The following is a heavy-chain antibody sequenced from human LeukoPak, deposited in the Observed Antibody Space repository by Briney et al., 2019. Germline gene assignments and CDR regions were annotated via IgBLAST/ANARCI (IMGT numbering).Heavy chain of an antibody. CDR2: INHSGST. Sequence: SETLSLTCAVYGGSFSGYYWSWIRQPPGKGLEWIGEINHSGSTNYNPSLKSRVTISVDTSKNQFSLKLSSVTAADTAVYYCARGSDIVATMPHESYYYGMDVWGQGTTVTVSS. V-gene: IGHV4-34*01. CDR3: ARGSDIVATMPHESYYYGMDV. D-gene: IGHD5-12*01. J-gene: IGHJ6*02. CDR1: GGSFSGYY.